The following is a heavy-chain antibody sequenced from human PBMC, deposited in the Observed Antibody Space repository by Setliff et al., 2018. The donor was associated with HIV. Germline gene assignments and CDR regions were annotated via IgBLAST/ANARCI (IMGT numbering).Heavy chain of an antibody. J-gene: IGHJ4*02. CDR1: GGSISSGGYY. CDR3: ARWHPPYGFWEEDY. Sequence: SETLSLTCTVSGGSISSGGYYWSWIRQPPGKGLEWIGNIYYSGSTYYNPSLKTRVTISVDGSKNQFSLKLKSVTAADTAVYYCARWHPPYGFWEEDYWGQGILVTVSS. D-gene: IGHD3-10*01. CDR2: IYYSGST. V-gene: IGHV4-39*01.